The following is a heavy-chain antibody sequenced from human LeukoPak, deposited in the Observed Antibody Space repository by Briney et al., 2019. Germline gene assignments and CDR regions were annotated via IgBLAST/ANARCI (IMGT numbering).Heavy chain of an antibody. Sequence: ASVKVSCKASGYTFTSYDINWVRQATGQGLEWMGWMNPNSGNTGYAQKFQGRVTMTRNTSISTAYMELSSLRSEGTAVYYCARYPPEGFGDQMAAYYYYMDVWGKGTTVTVSS. CDR2: MNPNSGNT. CDR1: GYTFTSYD. D-gene: IGHD3-10*01. CDR3: ARYPPEGFGDQMAAYYYYMDV. J-gene: IGHJ6*03. V-gene: IGHV1-8*01.